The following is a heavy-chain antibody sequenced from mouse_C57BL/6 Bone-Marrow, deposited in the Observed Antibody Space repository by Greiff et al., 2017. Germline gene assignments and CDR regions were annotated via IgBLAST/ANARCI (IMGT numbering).Heavy chain of an antibody. D-gene: IGHD1-1*01. CDR1: GFSLTSYG. J-gene: IGHJ4*01. CDR3: AKNYPITTVVGDYAMDY. V-gene: IGHV2-5*01. CDR2: IWRGGST. Sequence: VNLVESGPGLVQPSQSLSITCTVSGFSLTSYGVHWVRQSPGKGLEWLGVIWRGGSTDYNAAFMSRLSITKDNSTSQVFFKMNSLQADDTAIYYCAKNYPITTVVGDYAMDYWGQGTSVTVSS.